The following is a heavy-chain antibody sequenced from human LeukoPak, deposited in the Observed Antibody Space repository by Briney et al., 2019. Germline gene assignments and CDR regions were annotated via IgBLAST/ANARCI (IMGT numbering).Heavy chain of an antibody. Sequence: NPSETLSLTCGVYGESFSGYYFTWTRQPPGKGLEWIGEIHHSGSTSYKPSLESRVTISLDASKNPISLRLRSVTAADTAVYYCARGQVAGNYFDYWGQGTLVTVSS. CDR3: ARGQVAGNYFDY. CDR2: IHHSGST. J-gene: IGHJ4*02. V-gene: IGHV4-34*01. D-gene: IGHD6-19*01. CDR1: GESFSGYY.